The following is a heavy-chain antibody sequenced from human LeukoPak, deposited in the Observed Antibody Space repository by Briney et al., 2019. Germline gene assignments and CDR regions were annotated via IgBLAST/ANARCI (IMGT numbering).Heavy chain of an antibody. CDR3: ARGASYSSGWVY. D-gene: IGHD6-19*01. CDR1: GYTFTGYY. V-gene: IGHV1-2*02. Sequence: ASVTVSCKASGYTFTGYYMQWVRQAPGQGREWMGWINPNSGGTNYAQKFQGRVTMTRDTSISTAYMELSTLRSDDTALYYCARGASYSSGWVYWGQGTLVTVSS. CDR2: INPNSGGT. J-gene: IGHJ4*02.